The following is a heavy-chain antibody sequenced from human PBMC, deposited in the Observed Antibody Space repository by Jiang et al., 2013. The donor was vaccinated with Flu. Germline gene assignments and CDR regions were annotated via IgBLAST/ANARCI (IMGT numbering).Heavy chain of an antibody. J-gene: IGHJ6*02. CDR2: IYYSGST. D-gene: IGHD2-2*01. V-gene: IGHV4-39*01. CDR3: ARRGFVVVPAANKTYYYYYGMDV. Sequence: EWIGSIYYSGSTYYNPSSKSRVTISVDTSKNQFSLKLSSVTAADTAVYYCARRGFVVVPAANKTYYYYYGMDVWGQGTTVTVSS.